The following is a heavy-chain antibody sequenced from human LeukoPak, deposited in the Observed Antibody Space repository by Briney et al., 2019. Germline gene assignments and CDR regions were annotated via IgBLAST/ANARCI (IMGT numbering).Heavy chain of an antibody. CDR1: GFTFSSYG. J-gene: IGHJ4*02. Sequence: PGGSLRLSCAASGFTFSSYGMHWVRQAPGKGLEWVAVISYDGSNKYYADSVKGRFTISRDNSKNTLYLQMSSLRAEDTAVYYCAKDHISSGWSFDYWGQGTLVTVSS. V-gene: IGHV3-30*18. CDR3: AKDHISSGWSFDY. CDR2: ISYDGSNK. D-gene: IGHD6-19*01.